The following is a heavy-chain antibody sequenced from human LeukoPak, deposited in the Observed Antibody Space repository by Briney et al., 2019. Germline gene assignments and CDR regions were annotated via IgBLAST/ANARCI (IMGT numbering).Heavy chain of an antibody. J-gene: IGHJ5*02. V-gene: IGHV4-4*07. CDR1: GGSISSYY. D-gene: IGHD3-3*01. CDR2: IYTSGST. Sequence: KPSETLSLTCTVSGGSISSYYWSWIRQLAGKGLEWIGRIYTSGSTNYNPSLKSRVTMSVDTSKNQFSLKLSSVTAADTAVYYCARTLDFWSGSPYNWFDPWGQGTLVTVSS. CDR3: ARTLDFWSGSPYNWFDP.